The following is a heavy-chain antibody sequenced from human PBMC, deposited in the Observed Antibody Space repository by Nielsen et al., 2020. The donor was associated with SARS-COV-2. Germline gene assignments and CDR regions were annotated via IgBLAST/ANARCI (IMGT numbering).Heavy chain of an antibody. J-gene: IGHJ1*01. Sequence: GESQKISCAASGFTVSSNYMSWVRQAPGKGLEWVSVIYSDGSTYCADSVKGRFTISRDNSKNTLYLQMNSLRAEYTAVYYSARGRAPRYFQHWGQGTLVTVSS. CDR2: IYSDGST. CDR3: ARGRAPRYFQH. V-gene: IGHV3-53*01. CDR1: GFTVSSNY.